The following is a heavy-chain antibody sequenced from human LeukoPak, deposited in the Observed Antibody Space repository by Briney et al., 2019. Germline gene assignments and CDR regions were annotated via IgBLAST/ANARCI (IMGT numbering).Heavy chain of an antibody. V-gene: IGHV3-74*01. CDR1: GFTFSSYA. Sequence: GGSLRLSCAASGFTFSSYAMSWVRQAPGKGLVWVSRINSDGSSTSYADSVKGRFTISRDNAKNTLYLQMNSLRAEDTAVYYCARDRVYYDSSGYYYYFDYWGQGTLVTVSS. CDR2: INSDGSST. CDR3: ARDRVYYDSSGYYYYFDY. D-gene: IGHD3-22*01. J-gene: IGHJ4*02.